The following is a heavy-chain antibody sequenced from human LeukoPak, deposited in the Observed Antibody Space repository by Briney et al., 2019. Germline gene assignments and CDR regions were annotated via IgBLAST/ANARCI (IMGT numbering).Heavy chain of an antibody. CDR1: GFTFSSYW. CDR3: ASGTNGAFDI. J-gene: IGHJ3*02. CDR2: INTDGSST. Sequence: GGSLRLSCAASGFTFSSYWMHWVRQAPGKGLVWVSRINTDGSSTSYADSVKGRFTISRDNAKNTLYLQMNSLGAEDTAVYYCASGTNGAFDIWGQGTMVTVSS. D-gene: IGHD1-1*01. V-gene: IGHV3-74*01.